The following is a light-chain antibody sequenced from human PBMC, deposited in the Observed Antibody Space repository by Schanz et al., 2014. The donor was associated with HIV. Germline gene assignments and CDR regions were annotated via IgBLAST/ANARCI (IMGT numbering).Light chain of an antibody. V-gene: IGLV1-40*01. Sequence: QSVLTQPPSVSGAPGQRVTISCTGTRSNIGTGFDVHWYQLLPGTAPKVLIFANTHRPSGVPDRFSGSKSGTSASLAISGLQSEDEADYYCAAWDVLLNGPVFGGGTKLTVL. CDR2: ANT. CDR3: AAWDVLLNGPV. CDR1: RSNIGTGFD. J-gene: IGLJ2*01.